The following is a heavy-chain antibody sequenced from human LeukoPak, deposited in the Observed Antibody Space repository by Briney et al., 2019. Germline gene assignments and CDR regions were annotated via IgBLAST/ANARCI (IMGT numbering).Heavy chain of an antibody. J-gene: IGHJ4*02. CDR3: ARSSLRYYDSSGHDY. CDR2: INPNSGGT. Sequence: VASVKVSCKASGYTFTGYYMHWVRQAPGQGLEWMGWINPNSGGTNYAQKLQGRVTMTRDTSISTAYMELSRLRSDDTAVYYCARSSLRYYDSSGHDYWGQGTLVTVSS. CDR1: GYTFTGYY. D-gene: IGHD3-22*01. V-gene: IGHV1-2*02.